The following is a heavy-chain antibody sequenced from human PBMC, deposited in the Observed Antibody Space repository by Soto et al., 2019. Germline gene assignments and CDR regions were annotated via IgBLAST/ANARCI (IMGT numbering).Heavy chain of an antibody. D-gene: IGHD3-3*01. J-gene: IGHJ5*02. V-gene: IGHV3-33*01. CDR1: GFTFSSYG. Sequence: QVQLVESGGGVVQPGRSLRLSCAASGFTFSSYGMHWVRQAPGKGLEWVAVIWYDGSNKYYADSVKGRFTISRDNSKNTLYLQMNSQRAEDTAVYYCARDSRITIFGVVINWFDPWGQGTLVTVSS. CDR2: IWYDGSNK. CDR3: ARDSRITIFGVVINWFDP.